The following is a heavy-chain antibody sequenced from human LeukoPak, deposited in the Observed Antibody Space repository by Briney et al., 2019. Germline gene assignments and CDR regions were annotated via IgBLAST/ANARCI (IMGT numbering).Heavy chain of an antibody. CDR1: GFAFSTYW. D-gene: IGHD2-2*01. CDR2: INTDGSST. V-gene: IGHV3-74*01. CDR3: ARDRYYAPEY. Sequence: PGRSLRLSCAASGFAFSTYWMHWVRQAPGKGLVWVSRINTDGSSTSYADSVKGRFTISRDNAKNTLYLQMNSLRAEDTAVYYCARDRYYAPEYWGQGTLVTVSS. J-gene: IGHJ4*02.